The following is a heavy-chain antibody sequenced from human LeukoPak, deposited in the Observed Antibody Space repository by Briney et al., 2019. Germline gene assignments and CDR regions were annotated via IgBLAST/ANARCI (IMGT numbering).Heavy chain of an antibody. CDR3: ARADYGDYYFDR. V-gene: IGHV3-74*01. CDR1: GFAFGSHW. Sequence: GGSLRLSGVASGFAFGSHWMHWVRQAPGKGLVWVSRINNDGSSTNYAGSVKGRFTISRDNAKNTLYLQMYSLRAEDTAIYYCARADYGDYYFDRWGQGTLVTVSS. J-gene: IGHJ4*02. D-gene: IGHD4-17*01. CDR2: INNDGSST.